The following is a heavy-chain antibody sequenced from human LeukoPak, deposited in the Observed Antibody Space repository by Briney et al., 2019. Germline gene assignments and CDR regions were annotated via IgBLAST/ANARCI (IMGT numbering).Heavy chain of an antibody. V-gene: IGHV4-31*03. J-gene: IGHJ5*01. CDR3: AREYQLPPRWFDS. Sequence: SQTLSLTCTVSGGSISSGGYYWSWIRQHPGKGLEWIGYIYYSGSTYYNPSLKSRVTISVDTSKNQFSLKLSSVTAADTAVYYCAREYQLPPRWFDSWGQGTLVTVSS. D-gene: IGHD2-2*01. CDR1: GGSISSGGYY. CDR2: IYYSGST.